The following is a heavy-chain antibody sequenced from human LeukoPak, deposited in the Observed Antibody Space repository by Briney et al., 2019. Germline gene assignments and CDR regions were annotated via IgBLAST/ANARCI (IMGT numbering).Heavy chain of an antibody. CDR1: GFTFSSYG. V-gene: IGHV3-30*03. CDR2: ISYDGSNK. D-gene: IGHD6-13*01. J-gene: IGHJ6*02. Sequence: GRSLRLSCAASGFTFSSYGMHWVRQAPGKGLEWVAVISYDGSNKYYADSVKGRFTISRDNSKNTLYLQMNSLRAEDTAVYYCTRESGYSSSWYPGGYYYYGMDVWGQGTTVTVSS. CDR3: TRESGYSSSWYPGGYYYYGMDV.